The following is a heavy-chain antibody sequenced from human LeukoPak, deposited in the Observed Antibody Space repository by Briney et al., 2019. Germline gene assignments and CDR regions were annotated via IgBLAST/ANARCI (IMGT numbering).Heavy chain of an antibody. CDR1: GFTFSSFW. V-gene: IGHV3-7*01. CDR3: ARDSSFYSNYGWLDY. CDR2: IKQDGTDK. D-gene: IGHD4-11*01. J-gene: IGHJ4*02. Sequence: GGSLRLSCAASGFTFSSFWMTWVRQAPGKRLEYVANIKQDGTDKYYVGSVKGRFTISRDNAKNSLYLQMNSLRAEDTAVYYCARDSSFYSNYGWLDYWGQGTLVTVSS.